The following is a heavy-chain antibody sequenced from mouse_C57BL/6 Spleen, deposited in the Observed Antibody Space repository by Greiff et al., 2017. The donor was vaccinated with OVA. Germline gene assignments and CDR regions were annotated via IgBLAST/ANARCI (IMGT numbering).Heavy chain of an antibody. D-gene: IGHD2-1*01. CDR2: IWSGGST. Sequence: QVQLKESGPGLVQPSQSLSITCTVSGFSLTSYGVHWVRQSPGKGLEWLGVIWSGGSTDYNAAFISRLSISKDNSKSQVFFKMNSLQADDTAIYYCARNGGNSVEFAYWGQGTLVTVSA. CDR1: GFSLTSYG. V-gene: IGHV2-2*01. CDR3: ARNGGNSVEFAY. J-gene: IGHJ3*01.